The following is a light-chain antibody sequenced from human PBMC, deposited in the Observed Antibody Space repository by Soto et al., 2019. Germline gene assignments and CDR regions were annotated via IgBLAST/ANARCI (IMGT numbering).Light chain of an antibody. CDR2: DAS. Sequence: EMVVTQSPATLSLSPGERATLSCRASQSVSSYLAWYQQKPGQAPRLLIYDASTRATDMPGTFSGRGSGTEFTLTITSLRPEDFGVYYCQQYRSWPRTFGQGTKVEIK. CDR1: QSVSSY. J-gene: IGKJ1*01. CDR3: QQYRSWPRT. V-gene: IGKV3-15*01.